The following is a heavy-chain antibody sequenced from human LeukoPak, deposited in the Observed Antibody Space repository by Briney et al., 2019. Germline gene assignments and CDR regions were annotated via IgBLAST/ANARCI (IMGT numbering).Heavy chain of an antibody. CDR2: IKRDGSEK. J-gene: IGHJ4*02. Sequence: GGSLRLSCVASGFTFSSYWMTWVRQAPGKGLEWVANIKRDGSEKYYVDSVKGRFTISRDNAKNSLCLQMNSLRAEDTAVYYCTRAGLAAAGDYWGQGTLVTVSS. D-gene: IGHD6-13*01. CDR1: GFTFSSYW. V-gene: IGHV3-7*05. CDR3: TRAGLAAAGDY.